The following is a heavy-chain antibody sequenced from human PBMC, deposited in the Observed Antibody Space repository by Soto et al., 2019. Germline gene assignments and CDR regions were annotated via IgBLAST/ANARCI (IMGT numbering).Heavy chain of an antibody. J-gene: IGHJ5*02. CDR3: ARGVVVVAASQLGWLGP. D-gene: IGHD2-15*01. CDR2: IVPLFGTA. V-gene: IGHV1-69*13. CDR1: GGTSSSYA. Sequence: SVKVSCKASGGTSSSYAISWVRQAPGQGLEWMGGIVPLFGTAKYAQRFQGRLTITADESTTTAYMELSSLRFEDTAVYYCARGVVVVAASQLGWLGPWAQGTLVTVTP.